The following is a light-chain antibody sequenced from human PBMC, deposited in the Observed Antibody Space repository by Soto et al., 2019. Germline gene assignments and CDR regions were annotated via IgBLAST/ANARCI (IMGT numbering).Light chain of an antibody. Sequence: SVRNQPASASGTPGQRATISCCGSNSNIGSDIVNCYQLLPGAAPEVLINTTNQRPSGVPERFSGSKSGTSASLAISGLQSEDEANSSCATWDGGLSGPFVFGTGTKVTVL. CDR3: ATWDGGLSGPFV. CDR2: TTN. J-gene: IGLJ1*01. CDR1: NSNIGSDI. V-gene: IGLV1-44*01.